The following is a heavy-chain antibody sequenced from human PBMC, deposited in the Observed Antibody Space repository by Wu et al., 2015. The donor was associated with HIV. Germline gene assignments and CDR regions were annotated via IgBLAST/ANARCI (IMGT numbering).Heavy chain of an antibody. Sequence: LVQSGPEIKKPGTSVKVSCQASGFSFGSYSFSWVRQAPGQGLEWMGWINPNSGGTNYAQKFQGRVTMTRDTSISTAYMELSRLRSDDTAVYYCARGFTYGTVDFWGQGTLVTVSS. D-gene: IGHD3-10*01. CDR2: INPNSGGT. V-gene: IGHV1-2*02. CDR3: ARGFTYGTVDF. J-gene: IGHJ4*02. CDR1: GFSFGSYS.